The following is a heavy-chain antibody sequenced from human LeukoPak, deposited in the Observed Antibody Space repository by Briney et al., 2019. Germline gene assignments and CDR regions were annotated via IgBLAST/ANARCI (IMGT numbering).Heavy chain of an antibody. CDR1: GFTFSSYS. D-gene: IGHD3-10*01. CDR3: ARGTEKGRNWFDP. CDR2: ISSSSSTI. Sequence: GGSLSLSCAASGFTFSSYSMNWVRQAPGKGLEWVSYISSSSSTIYYADSVKGRFTISRDNAKNSLYLQMNSLRAEDTAVYYCARGTEKGRNWFDPWGQGTLVTVSS. J-gene: IGHJ5*02. V-gene: IGHV3-48*04.